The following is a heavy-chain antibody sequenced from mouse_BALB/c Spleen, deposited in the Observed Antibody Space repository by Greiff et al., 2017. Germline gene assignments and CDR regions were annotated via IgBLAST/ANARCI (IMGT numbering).Heavy chain of an antibody. V-gene: IGHV2-6-2*01. Sequence: VQVVESGPDLVAPAQSLSITCTVSGFSLTSYGVHWVRQPPGKGLEWLVVIWSDGSTTYNSALKSRLSISKDNSKSQVFLKMNSLQTDDTAMYYCARSYGNYVGWFAYWGQGTLVTVSA. CDR2: IWSDGST. D-gene: IGHD2-1*01. CDR1: GFSLTSYG. CDR3: ARSYGNYVGWFAY. J-gene: IGHJ3*01.